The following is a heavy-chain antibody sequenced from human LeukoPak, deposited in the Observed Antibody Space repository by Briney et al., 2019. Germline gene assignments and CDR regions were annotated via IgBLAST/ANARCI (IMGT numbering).Heavy chain of an antibody. Sequence: ASVKVSCKASGYTFTNYALHWVRQAPGQRLEWMGWINAGNSNTKYSQKFQGRVTITRDASASTAYMELSSLRSEDTAVYYCARESSYYSSGWYMIEYYFDYWGQGTLVTVSS. D-gene: IGHD6-19*01. J-gene: IGHJ4*02. V-gene: IGHV1-3*01. CDR1: GYTFTNYA. CDR3: ARESSYYSSGWYMIEYYFDY. CDR2: INAGNSNT.